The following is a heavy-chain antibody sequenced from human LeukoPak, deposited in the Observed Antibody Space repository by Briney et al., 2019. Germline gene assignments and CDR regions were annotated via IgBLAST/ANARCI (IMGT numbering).Heavy chain of an antibody. J-gene: IGHJ3*02. Sequence: SETLSLTCAVSGGSLAGYYWSWIRQPPGRGLEWIGEINYSGGTNYSPSLKSRVTILRDMSTNQFSLQLTSATAADTSIYYCARALLIGWRAAFDIWGPGTMVTVSS. CDR2: INYSGGT. D-gene: IGHD3-16*01. CDR1: GGSLAGYY. CDR3: ARALLIGWRAAFDI. V-gene: IGHV4-34*01.